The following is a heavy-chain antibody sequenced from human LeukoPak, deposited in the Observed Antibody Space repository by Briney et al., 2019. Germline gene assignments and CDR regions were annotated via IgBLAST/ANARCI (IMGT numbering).Heavy chain of an antibody. CDR2: INGDGSST. CDR1: GFTFSPYW. J-gene: IGHJ5*02. D-gene: IGHD5-12*01. Sequence: GGSLRLSCAASGFTFSPYWMHWVRQAPGKGLVWVSRINGDGSSTDYADSVKGRFTISRDNAKNTLYLQMNSLTAEDTAVYYCARDRGYQMVDPWGQGTLVSVSS. V-gene: IGHV3-74*01. CDR3: ARDRGYQMVDP.